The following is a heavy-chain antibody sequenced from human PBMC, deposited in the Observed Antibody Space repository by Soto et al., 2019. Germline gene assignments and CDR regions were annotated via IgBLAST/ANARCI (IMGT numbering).Heavy chain of an antibody. V-gene: IGHV4-31*03. D-gene: IGHD2-21*01. CDR1: GGSISSGGYY. CDR2: IYYSGST. Sequence: QVQLQESGPGLVKPSQTLSLTCTVSGGSISSGGYYWSWIRQHPGKGLEWIAYIYYSGSTYYKPSIQSRFTISVDTPKNLFSLKLRSGTAADTAVYYCARSVVAWGHGTQVTVCS. J-gene: IGHJ5*01. CDR3: ARSVVA.